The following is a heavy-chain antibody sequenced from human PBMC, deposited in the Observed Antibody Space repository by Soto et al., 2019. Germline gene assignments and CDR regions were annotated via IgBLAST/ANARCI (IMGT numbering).Heavy chain of an antibody. CDR3: ARDLNSCYFDY. CDR2: ISSSSSTI. V-gene: IGHV3-48*01. J-gene: IGHJ4*02. D-gene: IGHD2-15*01. Sequence: GGSLRLSCAASGFTFSSYSMNWVRQAPGKGLEWVSYISSSSSTIYYADSVKGRFTISRDNAKNSLYLQMNSLRAEDTAVYYCARDLNSCYFDYWGQGTLVTVSS. CDR1: GFTFSSYS.